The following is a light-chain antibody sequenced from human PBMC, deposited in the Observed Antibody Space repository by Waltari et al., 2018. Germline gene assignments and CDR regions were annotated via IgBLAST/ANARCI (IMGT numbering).Light chain of an antibody. CDR1: QSVTNF. J-gene: IGKJ4*01. CDR2: DAS. CDR3: HRRSNWPLT. V-gene: IGKV3-11*01. Sequence: EIVLTQSPATLSLSPGERATLSCRASQSVTNFLAWYQQKSGQAPRLLIYDASKRAIGIPAKFSGGGSGKDFTPTTTSLRPEDFEIYTGHRRSNWPLTFAGGPKVETK.